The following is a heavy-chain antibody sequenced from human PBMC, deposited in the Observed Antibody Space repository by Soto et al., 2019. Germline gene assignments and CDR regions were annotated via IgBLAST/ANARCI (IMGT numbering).Heavy chain of an antibody. D-gene: IGHD1-20*01. Sequence: PSETLSLTCTVSGGSISSGDYYWSWIRQPPGKGLGWIGSIYYSGSTYYNPSLKSRVTISVDASKNQFSLKLSSVTAADTAVYYCARWSTYKWNDDGGLGYWGPGTLVTVSS. CDR2: IYYSGST. CDR3: ARWSTYKWNDDGGLGY. J-gene: IGHJ4*02. V-gene: IGHV4-30-4*01. CDR1: GGSISSGDYY.